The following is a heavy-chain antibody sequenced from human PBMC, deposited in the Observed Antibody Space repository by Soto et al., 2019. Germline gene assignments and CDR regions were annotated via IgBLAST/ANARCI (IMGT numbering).Heavy chain of an antibody. D-gene: IGHD5-12*01. Sequence: ASVKGYCKASGYTFTGYGISWVRQAPGQGLEWMGWIGAYNGNTNYAQKLQGRVTMTTDTSTSTAYMELRSLRSDDTAVYYCARIVATYWNDFDYWGQGTLVTVSS. CDR2: IGAYNGNT. J-gene: IGHJ4*02. V-gene: IGHV1-18*01. CDR1: GYTFTGYG. CDR3: ARIVATYWNDFDY.